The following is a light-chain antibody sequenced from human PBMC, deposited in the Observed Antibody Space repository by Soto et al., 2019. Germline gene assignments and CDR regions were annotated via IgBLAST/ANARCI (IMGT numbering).Light chain of an antibody. V-gene: IGLV6-57*01. CDR3: QSYDSSNHWV. CDR1: SGSIASNY. CDR2: EDN. Sequence: NFMLTQPHSVSESPGKTITISCSRSSGSIASNYVQWYQQRPGSSPTTVIYEDNHRPSGVPDRFSASIDSSSNSASLTISGLKTEGEAACDCQSYDSSNHWVFGGGTKLTVL. J-gene: IGLJ3*02.